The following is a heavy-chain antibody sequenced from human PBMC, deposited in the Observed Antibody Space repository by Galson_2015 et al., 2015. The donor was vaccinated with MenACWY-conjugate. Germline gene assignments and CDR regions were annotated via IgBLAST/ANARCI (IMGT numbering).Heavy chain of an antibody. CDR2: ISAYNGNT. D-gene: IGHD5-12*01. CDR1: GYTFTSYG. CDR3: ARWLPGTFDAFDM. Sequence: SVKVSCKASGYTFTSYGITWVRQAPGQGLEWMGWISAYNGNTNYAQKLQGRVTMTTDTSTSTAYMELRSLRSDDTAVYYCARWLPGTFDAFDMWGQGTMVTVSS. V-gene: IGHV1-18*01. J-gene: IGHJ3*02.